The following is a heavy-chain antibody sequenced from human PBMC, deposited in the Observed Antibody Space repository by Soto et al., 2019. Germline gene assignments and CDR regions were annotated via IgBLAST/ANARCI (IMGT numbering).Heavy chain of an antibody. J-gene: IGHJ3*02. CDR1: GGSFSGYY. CDR2: INHSGST. V-gene: IGHV4-34*01. CDR3: ARDQDGQGVDAFDI. Sequence: SETLSLTCAVYGGSFSGYYWSWIRQPPGKGLEWIGEINHSGSTNYNPSLKSRVTISVDTSKNQFSLKLSSVTAADTAVYYCARDQDGQGVDAFDIWGQGTMVTVSS. D-gene: IGHD3-16*01.